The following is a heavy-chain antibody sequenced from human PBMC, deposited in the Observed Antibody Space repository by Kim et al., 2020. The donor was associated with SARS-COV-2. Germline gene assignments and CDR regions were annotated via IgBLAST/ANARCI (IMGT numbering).Heavy chain of an antibody. D-gene: IGHD6-25*01. CDR2: IRSKAYGGTT. CDR3: TREKYSSGGYYCYYMDV. V-gene: IGHV3-49*04. CDR1: GFTFGDYA. Sequence: GGSLRLSCTASGFTFGDYAMSWVRQAPGKGLEWVGFIRSKAYGGTTEYAASVKGRFTISRDDSKNIAYLQMNSLKTEDTAVYYCTREKYSSGGYYCYYMDVWGKGTTVTVSS. J-gene: IGHJ6*03.